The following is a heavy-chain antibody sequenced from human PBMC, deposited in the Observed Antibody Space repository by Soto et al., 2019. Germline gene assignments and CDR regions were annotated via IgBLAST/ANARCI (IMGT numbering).Heavy chain of an antibody. V-gene: IGHV4-30-4*01. Sequence: QVQLQETGPGLVKPSQTLSLTCTVSGGSISSGDYYWRWLRQPPGKGLEWIGYIYYSGSTYYNPSLKSRVTISVDTSKNQFPMKLSSVTAADTAVYYGARVGFGELLALGMDVWCQWTTVTASS. CDR3: ARVGFGELLALGMDV. D-gene: IGHD3-10*01. J-gene: IGHJ6*02. CDR2: IYYSGST. CDR1: GGSISSGDYY.